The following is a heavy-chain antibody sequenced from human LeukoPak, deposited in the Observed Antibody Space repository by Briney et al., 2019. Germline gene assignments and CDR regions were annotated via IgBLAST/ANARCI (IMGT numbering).Heavy chain of an antibody. Sequence: ASVKVSCKSSGYTFTTYGISWLRQAPGQGLEWMGWISPKKGNTEYAQKFQGRISVTADRSTSTAYMELSSLRSEDTAVYYCARQAAMAPSKYNWFDPWGQGTLVTVSS. D-gene: IGHD6-25*01. CDR3: ARQAAMAPSKYNWFDP. J-gene: IGHJ5*02. CDR1: GYTFTTYG. CDR2: ISPKKGNT. V-gene: IGHV1-18*01.